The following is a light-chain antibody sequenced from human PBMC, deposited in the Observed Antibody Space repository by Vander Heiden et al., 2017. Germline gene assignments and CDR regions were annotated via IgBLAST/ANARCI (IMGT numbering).Light chain of an antibody. J-gene: IGKJ2*01. CDR3: ERRNGAPLT. Sequence: SHCTQSPSFLSPSVGDRVTITCRAIQGISTSSASYQHKPVKAPTLPIYAVSTSERRVPPTFRGRGCLRQMTLTISSLQRQDIAPYITERRNGAPLTFGQGTKMEIK. CDR1: QGISTS. CDR2: AVS. V-gene: IGKV1-9*01.